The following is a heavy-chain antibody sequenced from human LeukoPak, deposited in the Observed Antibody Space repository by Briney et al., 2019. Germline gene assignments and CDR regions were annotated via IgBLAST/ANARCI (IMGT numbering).Heavy chain of an antibody. CDR3: VREYSRGGTEVVY. V-gene: IGHV1-18*01. J-gene: IGHJ4*02. CDR1: GWSFHSYG. Sequence: GASVNVSCQACGWSFHSYGISWVRQAPGRGRAWMGWISAYNGNTNYAQKLQGRVTMTTDTSTSTAYMELTSLRSDDTAAYYGVREYSRGGTEVVYWGQGTRVTVSS. CDR2: ISAYNGNT. D-gene: IGHD6-19*01.